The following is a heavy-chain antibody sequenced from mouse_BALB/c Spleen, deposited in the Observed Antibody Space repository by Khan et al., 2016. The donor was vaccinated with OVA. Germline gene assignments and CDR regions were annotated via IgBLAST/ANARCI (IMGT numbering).Heavy chain of an antibody. Sequence: QMQLEESGAELARPGASVKMSCKASGYTFTSYTIHWIKERPGQGLEWIGYINPSNGYTNYNQKFKDKATLTTDKSSNTAYLQLSSLTSDDSAVYNCVRDGAYHRNDGWFAYWGQGTLVTVSA. CDR2: INPSNGYT. J-gene: IGHJ3*01. D-gene: IGHD2-14*01. CDR1: GYTFTSYT. CDR3: VRDGAYHRNDGWFAY. V-gene: IGHV1-4*01.